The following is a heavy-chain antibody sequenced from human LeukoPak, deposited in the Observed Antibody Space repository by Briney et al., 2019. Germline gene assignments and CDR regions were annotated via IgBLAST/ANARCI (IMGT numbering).Heavy chain of an antibody. CDR2: INSDGYSI. D-gene: IGHD6-19*01. CDR1: GFRFSSYW. Sequence: PGGSLRLSCAASGFRFSSYWMHWVRQAPGKGLVWVSRINSDGYSITYADSVKGRFTISRDNAKNTLYLQMNSLRAEDTAVYYCARGRRHQGRYSSGWYRWFDPWGQGTLVTVSS. V-gene: IGHV3-74*01. J-gene: IGHJ5*02. CDR3: ARGRRHQGRYSSGWYRWFDP.